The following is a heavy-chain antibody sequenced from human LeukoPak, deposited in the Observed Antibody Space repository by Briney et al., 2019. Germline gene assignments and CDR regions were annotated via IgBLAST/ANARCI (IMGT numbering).Heavy chain of an antibody. Sequence: GGSLRLSCAASTFNFSSYGMHWVRQAPGKGLEWVAVISYDGSNKYYADSVKGRFTISRDNSKNTLYLQMNSLRAEDTAVYYCAKGLYYYDSSGSDYWGQGTLVTVSS. J-gene: IGHJ4*02. CDR3: AKGLYYYDSSGSDY. D-gene: IGHD3-22*01. CDR2: ISYDGSNK. CDR1: TFNFSSYG. V-gene: IGHV3-30*18.